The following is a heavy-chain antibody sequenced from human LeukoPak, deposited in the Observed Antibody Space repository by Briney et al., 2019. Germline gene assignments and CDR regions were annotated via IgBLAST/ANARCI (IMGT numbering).Heavy chain of an antibody. Sequence: PGGSLRLSCAASGFTFSSYAMHWVRQAPGKGLEWVAVISYDGSNKYYADSVKGRFTISRDNSRNTLYLQMNSLRAEDTAVYYCARDRGSYYVAVAYTFDYWGREPWSPSPQ. CDR1: GFTFSSYA. J-gene: IGHJ4*02. CDR3: ARDRGSYYVAVAYTFDY. CDR2: ISYDGSNK. D-gene: IGHD1-26*01. V-gene: IGHV3-30-3*01.